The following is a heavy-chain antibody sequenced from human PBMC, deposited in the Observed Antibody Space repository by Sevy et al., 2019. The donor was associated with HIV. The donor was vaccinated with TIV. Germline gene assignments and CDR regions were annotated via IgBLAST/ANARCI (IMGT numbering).Heavy chain of an antibody. CDR1: GFAFSSHA. CDR2: ISYDGTET. D-gene: IGHD6-13*01. V-gene: IGHV3-30*01. Sequence: GGYLRLSCAASGFAFSSHAMHWVRQAPGKGLEGVAVISYDGTETFYAASVEGRFTISRDNSKNMLSLQMNSLRPEDTAVYYCSRDGGYSIKWYPLYWGHGTLVLVSS. J-gene: IGHJ4*01. CDR3: SRDGGYSIKWYPLY.